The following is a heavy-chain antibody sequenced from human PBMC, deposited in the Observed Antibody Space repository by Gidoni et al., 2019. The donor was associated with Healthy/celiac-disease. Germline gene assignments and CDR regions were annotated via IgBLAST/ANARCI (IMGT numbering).Heavy chain of an antibody. D-gene: IGHD6-13*01. V-gene: IGHV4-34*01. J-gene: IGHJ4*02. CDR1: GGSFSGYY. CDR2: INHSGST. CDR3: ARVYSSSWSTLFDY. Sequence: QVQLQQWGAGLLTPSETLSLTCAVYGGSFSGYYWSWIRQPPGKGLEWIGEINHSGSTNYNPSLKSRVTISVDTSKNQFSLKLSSVTAADTAVYYCARVYSSSWSTLFDYWGQGTLVTVSS.